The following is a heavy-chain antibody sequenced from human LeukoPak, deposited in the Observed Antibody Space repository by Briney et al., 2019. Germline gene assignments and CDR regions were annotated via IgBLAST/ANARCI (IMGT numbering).Heavy chain of an antibody. CDR3: ARDSGYSAFDY. Sequence: GGSLRLSCAASGFTFSSYWMHWVRQAPGKGLVWVSRINSDGGSTSYADSVKGRFTISRDNAKNTLYLQMNSLRADDTAVYYCARDSGYSAFDYWGQGTLVTVSS. CDR2: INSDGGST. V-gene: IGHV3-74*01. CDR1: GFTFSSYW. D-gene: IGHD5-12*01. J-gene: IGHJ4*02.